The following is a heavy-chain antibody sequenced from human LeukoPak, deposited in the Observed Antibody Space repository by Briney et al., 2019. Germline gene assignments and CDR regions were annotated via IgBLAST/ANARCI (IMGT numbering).Heavy chain of an antibody. D-gene: IGHD6-19*01. Sequence: GGSLRLSCAASGFTFSTHGMRWVRQAPGKGLKWVSTIPASGGNTYYANSVKGRFTISRDNSKNTLYLQMNSLTAEDTAIYYCVRYLSGWYYFDYWGQGTLVTVSS. CDR2: IPASGGNT. CDR3: VRYLSGWYYFDY. CDR1: GFTFSTHG. J-gene: IGHJ4*02. V-gene: IGHV3-23*01.